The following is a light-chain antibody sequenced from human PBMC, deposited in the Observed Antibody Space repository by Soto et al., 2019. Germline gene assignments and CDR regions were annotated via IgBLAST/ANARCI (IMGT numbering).Light chain of an antibody. CDR2: DDT. V-gene: IGLV3-21*02. Sequence: SYELAQPPSVSVAPGQTAKITCEGNNIGKKSVHWYQEKPGQAPVLVVYDDTDRPSGIPERFSGSNSGNTATLTISRAEAGDEADYYCQVWDITSGHVVFGGGTQLTVL. CDR1: NIGKKS. J-gene: IGLJ2*01. CDR3: QVWDITSGHVV.